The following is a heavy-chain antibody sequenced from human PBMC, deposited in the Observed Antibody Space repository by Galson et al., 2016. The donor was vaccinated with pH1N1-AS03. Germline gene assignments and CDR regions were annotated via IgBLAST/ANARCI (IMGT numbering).Heavy chain of an antibody. D-gene: IGHD6-13*01. CDR2: ISGRRSYI. Sequence: SLRLSCAASGFTFSSSTMNWVRQAPGKGLEWVSSISGRRSYIYYADSVKGRFTISRDNSKNTLYLQMNSLRTEDTALYYCAREEGGFGSNWLQTDAFDFWGQGTMVTVSS. CDR1: GFTFSSST. CDR3: AREEGGFGSNWLQTDAFDF. J-gene: IGHJ3*01. V-gene: IGHV3-21*01.